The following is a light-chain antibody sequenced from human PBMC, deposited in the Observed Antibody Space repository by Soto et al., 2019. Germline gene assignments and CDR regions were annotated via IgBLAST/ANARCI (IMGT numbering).Light chain of an antibody. CDR3: QHYNSYSEA. CDR1: QTISSW. CDR2: KAS. J-gene: IGKJ1*01. V-gene: IGKV1-5*03. Sequence: DXQMTQSPSTLSGSVGDRVTITCRASQTISSWLAWYQQKPGKAPKLLIYKASTLKSGVPSRFSGSGSGTEFTLTISSLQPDDFATYYCQHYNSYSEAFGQGTK.